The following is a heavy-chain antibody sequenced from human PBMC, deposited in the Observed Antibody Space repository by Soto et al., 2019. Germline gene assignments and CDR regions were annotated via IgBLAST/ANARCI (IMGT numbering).Heavy chain of an antibody. J-gene: IGHJ4*02. Sequence: QVPLVESGGGLIKPGGSLRLSCAASGFTFSDYYMSWIRQAPGKGLEWVSYISGSGTYTNYGDSVKGRFTISRDNAKNSLYLQMNSLRAEDTAVYYWVRGGSYCGGDCFDYWGQGTLVTGSS. CDR2: ISGSGTYT. CDR1: GFTFSDYY. V-gene: IGHV3-11*06. CDR3: VRGGSYCGGDCFDY. D-gene: IGHD2-21*02.